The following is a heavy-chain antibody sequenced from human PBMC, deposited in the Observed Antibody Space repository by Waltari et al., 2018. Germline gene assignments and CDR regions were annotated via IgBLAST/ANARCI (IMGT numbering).Heavy chain of an antibody. CDR2: IIPGIGTI. CDR1: GTTFKSYG. V-gene: IGHV1-69*06. Sequence: QGQLVQSGAEVKKPGASVKVSCKAPGTTFKSYGPTRARRAPGRGPGWMGGIIPGIGTISQAQKLQGSLSITADKATNTVFMELSGLTSEDTALYYCARANNGSHFACDFWGQGTLVTVSS. D-gene: IGHD1-26*01. J-gene: IGHJ4*02. CDR3: ARANNGSHFACDF.